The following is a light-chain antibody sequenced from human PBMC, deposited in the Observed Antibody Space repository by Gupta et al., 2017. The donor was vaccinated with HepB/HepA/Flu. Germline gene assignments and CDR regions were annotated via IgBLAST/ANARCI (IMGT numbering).Light chain of an antibody. CDR2: LGS. Sequence: DTAIEQSPPSPLCTPGEQASISCRSSQSLLHSNGYNYLDWYLQTPGQSPQLLIYLGSNRADGVPDRFSGRGLGTDFALKISRGEAEDVGVYYCMQALQTPGVTFGPGTKVDIK. V-gene: IGKV2-28*01. CDR1: QSLLHSNGYNY. J-gene: IGKJ3*01. CDR3: MQALQTPGVT.